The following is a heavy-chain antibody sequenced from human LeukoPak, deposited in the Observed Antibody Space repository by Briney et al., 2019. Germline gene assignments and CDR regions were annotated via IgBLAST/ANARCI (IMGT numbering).Heavy chain of an antibody. D-gene: IGHD2-21*02. V-gene: IGHV4-34*01. CDR3: ARGWSKHIVVVTAIRAKSFDY. CDR2: INHSGRT. Sequence: SETLSLTCAVYGGSFSGYYWSWIRHPPGKGLEWIGEINHSGRTNYNPSLKSRVTISVDTSKNQFSLKLSSVTAADTAVYYCARGWSKHIVVVTAIRAKSFDYWGQGTLVTVSS. CDR1: GGSFSGYY. J-gene: IGHJ4*02.